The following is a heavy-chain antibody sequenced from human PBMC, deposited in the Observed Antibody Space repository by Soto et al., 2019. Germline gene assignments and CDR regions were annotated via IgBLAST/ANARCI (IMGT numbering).Heavy chain of an antibody. J-gene: IGHJ6*02. CDR3: ARWPQPRYTADPYAVDV. CDR2: IVPSLDTT. Sequence: RASVKVSCKASGGTFSSSGFSWVRQAPGQGLEWMGMIVPSLDTTNYAQKFQARVTITADEVTSTAYMELRSLRSEDTAVYYCARWPQPRYTADPYAVDVWGQGTRVTVS. CDR1: GGTFSSSG. V-gene: IGHV1-69*11. D-gene: IGHD3-16*02.